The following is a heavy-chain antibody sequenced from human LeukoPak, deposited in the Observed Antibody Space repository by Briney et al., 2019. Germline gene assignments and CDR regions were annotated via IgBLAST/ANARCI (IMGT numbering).Heavy chain of an antibody. CDR1: GYTFPSYF. D-gene: IGHD6-6*01. CDR3: ARTAARRFDY. J-gene: IGHJ4*02. V-gene: IGHV1-46*01. Sequence: VKVSCXASGYTFPSYFMHWVRQAPGQGLEWMGIINPTGGSTTYAQKFQGRVTMTRDTSTSTVYMELSSLRSDDTAVYYCARTAARRFDYWGQGTLVTVSS. CDR2: INPTGGST.